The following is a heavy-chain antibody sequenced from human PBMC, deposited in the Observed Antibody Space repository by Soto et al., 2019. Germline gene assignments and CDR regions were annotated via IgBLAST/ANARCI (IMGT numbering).Heavy chain of an antibody. V-gene: IGHV4-34*01. CDR1: CGSFSGYY. Sequence: PSETLSLTCAVYCGSFSGYYWSWIRQPPGKGLEWIGEINHSGSTNYNPSLKSRVTISVDTSKNQFSLKLSSVTAADTAVYYCARVLSYYYYGMDVWGQGTTVTVSS. CDR2: INHSGST. CDR3: ARVLSYYYYGMDV. J-gene: IGHJ6*02. D-gene: IGHD2-15*01.